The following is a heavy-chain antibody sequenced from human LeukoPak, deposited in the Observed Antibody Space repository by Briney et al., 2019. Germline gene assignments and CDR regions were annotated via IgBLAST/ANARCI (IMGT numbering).Heavy chain of an antibody. CDR2: IKQDGSEK. D-gene: IGHD3-22*01. V-gene: IGHV3-7*05. J-gene: IGHJ4*02. CDR3: ARDSRGYPY. CDR1: GVTFNKYW. Sequence: PGGSLRLSCAASGVTFNKYWMSWVRQAPGKGLGWVANIKQDGSEKYYVDSVKGRFTISRDSAKNSLYLEMNSLRAEDMGVYYCARDSRGYPYWGQGTLVTVSS.